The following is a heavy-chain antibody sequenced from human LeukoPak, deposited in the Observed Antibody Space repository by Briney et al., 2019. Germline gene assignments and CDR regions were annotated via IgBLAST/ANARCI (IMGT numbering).Heavy chain of an antibody. V-gene: IGHV3-23*01. J-gene: IGHJ4*02. CDR2: ITGSGGTT. Sequence: GGSLRLSCAASGFTFSNYAVSWVRQAPGKGLEWVSAITGSGGTTYYPDSLKGRFTISRDNSKNTLYLQMNSLRAEDSAVYYCAKVSSTSCYNPIDYWGQGTLVTVSS. D-gene: IGHD2-2*02. CDR1: GFTFSNYA. CDR3: AKVSSTSCYNPIDY.